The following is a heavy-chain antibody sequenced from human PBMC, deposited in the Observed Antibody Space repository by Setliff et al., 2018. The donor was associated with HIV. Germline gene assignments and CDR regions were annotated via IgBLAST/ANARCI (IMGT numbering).Heavy chain of an antibody. V-gene: IGHV1-3*01. CDR1: GYPFTNYV. CDR2: INGDNGNT. J-gene: IGHJ2*01. D-gene: IGHD1-1*01. Sequence: ASVKVPCKASGYPFTNYVISWVRQAPGQRLEWMGWINGDNGNTKYSEKFQGRISITRDTSASTAYMELKNLGSEDTAVYFCARERATGRPPLLNWYFDLWGRGTLVTVSS. CDR3: ARERATGRPPLLNWYFDL.